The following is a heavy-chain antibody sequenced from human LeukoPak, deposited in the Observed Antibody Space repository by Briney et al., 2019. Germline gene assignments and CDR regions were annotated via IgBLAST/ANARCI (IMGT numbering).Heavy chain of an antibody. J-gene: IGHJ4*02. CDR3: ARAYSGSYLYY. D-gene: IGHD1-26*01. CDR2: IYTSGST. CDR1: GGSISSSSYY. Sequence: SETLSLTCTVSGGSISSSSYYWGWIRQPPGKGLEWIGRIYTSGSTNYNPSLKSRVTISVDTSKNQFSLKLSSVTAADTAVYYCARAYSGSYLYYWGQGTLVTVSS. V-gene: IGHV4-61*02.